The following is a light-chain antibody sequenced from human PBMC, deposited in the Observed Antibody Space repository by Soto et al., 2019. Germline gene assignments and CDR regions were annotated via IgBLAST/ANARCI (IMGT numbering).Light chain of an antibody. J-gene: IGKJ1*01. V-gene: IGKV1-5*03. CDR2: KAS. CDR1: HTISSW. Sequence: DIQMTQSPSTLSVSVGDRATITCRASHTISSWLAWYQQKPGKAPKLLIHKASTLKSGVPSRFSGSGSGRELTLTISTLQPDDFATNYWQHYNGYSESVGHGTQVDI. CDR3: QHYNGYSES.